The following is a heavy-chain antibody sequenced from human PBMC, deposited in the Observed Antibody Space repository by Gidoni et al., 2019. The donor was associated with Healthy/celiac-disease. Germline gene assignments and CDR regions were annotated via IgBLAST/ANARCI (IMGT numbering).Heavy chain of an antibody. J-gene: IGHJ4*02. D-gene: IGHD5-12*01. CDR3: AKGGARGYSGYDAYYFDY. CDR2: ISGSGGST. V-gene: IGHV3-23*01. CDR1: GFTFSSYA. Sequence: EVQLLESGGGLVQPGGSLRLSCAASGFTFSSYAMSWVRQAPGKGLEWVSAISGSGGSTYYADSVKGRFTIPRDNSKNTLYLQMNSLRAEDTAVYYCAKGGARGYSGYDAYYFDYWGQGTLVTVSS.